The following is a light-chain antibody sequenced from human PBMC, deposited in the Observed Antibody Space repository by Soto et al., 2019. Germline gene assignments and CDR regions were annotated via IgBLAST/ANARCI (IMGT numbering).Light chain of an antibody. CDR2: QAT. CDR1: RSISTW. CDR3: QQYINYSWT. J-gene: IGKJ1*01. V-gene: IGKV1-5*03. Sequence: DIPMTQSPSTLSASVGDTVTITCRASRSISTWLAWYQQKPGKAPKLLIYQATNLESGVPSRFSGSGSGTEFTLTISSLQPDDFATYYCQQYINYSWTFSPGTKVEIK.